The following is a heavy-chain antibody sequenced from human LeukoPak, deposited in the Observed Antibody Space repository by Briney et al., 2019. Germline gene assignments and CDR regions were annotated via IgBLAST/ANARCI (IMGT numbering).Heavy chain of an antibody. D-gene: IGHD5-18*01. V-gene: IGHV1-2*02. Sequence: ASVKVSCKASGYTFTGYYMHWVRQAPGQGLEWMGWINPNSGGTNYAQKFQGRVTMTRDTSISTAYMELSRLRSDDTAVYYCARARERRYSYGSNYFDYWGQGTLVTVSS. CDR3: ARARERRYSYGSNYFDY. CDR2: INPNSGGT. J-gene: IGHJ4*02. CDR1: GYTFTGYY.